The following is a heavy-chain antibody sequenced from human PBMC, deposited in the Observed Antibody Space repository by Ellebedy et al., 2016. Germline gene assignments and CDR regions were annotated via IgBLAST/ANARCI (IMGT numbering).Heavy chain of an antibody. Sequence: ASVKVSXXASGYTFTSYDINWVRQATGQGLEWMEWMNPNSGNTGYAQKFQGRVTMTRNTSISTAYMELSSLRSEDTAVYYCARIVSSGYYSNFDYWGQGTLVTVSS. CDR3: ARIVSSGYYSNFDY. D-gene: IGHD3-22*01. J-gene: IGHJ4*02. CDR1: GYTFTSYD. CDR2: MNPNSGNT. V-gene: IGHV1-8*01.